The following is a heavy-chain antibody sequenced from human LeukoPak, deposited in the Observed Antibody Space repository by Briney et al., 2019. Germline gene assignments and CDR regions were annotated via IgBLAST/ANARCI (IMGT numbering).Heavy chain of an antibody. V-gene: IGHV3-7*01. CDR1: GFTFSSYW. J-gene: IGHJ4*02. Sequence: PGGSLRLSCAASGFTFSSYWMSWVRQAPGKGLEWVANIKQDGSEKYYVDSVKGRFTISRDNAKNSLYLQMNSLTAEDTAVYYCARDYDDYEGYFDYWGQGTLVTVSS. CDR3: ARDYDDYEGYFDY. D-gene: IGHD4-17*01. CDR2: IKQDGSEK.